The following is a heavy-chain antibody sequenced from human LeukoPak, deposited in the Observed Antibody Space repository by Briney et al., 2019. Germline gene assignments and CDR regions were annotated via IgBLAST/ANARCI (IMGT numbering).Heavy chain of an antibody. CDR3: ARHNREYASDSPLDY. V-gene: IGHV5-51*01. J-gene: IGHJ4*02. CDR2: INPGDSDT. Sequence: PGESLKISCKGSGYSFTRHWIGWVRQMPGKGLEWMGIINPGDSDTRYSPSFQGQVTMSADKSISTAYLQWSSLKASDTAMYYCARHNREYASDSPLDYWGQGTLVTVSS. CDR1: GYSFTRHW. D-gene: IGHD1-14*01.